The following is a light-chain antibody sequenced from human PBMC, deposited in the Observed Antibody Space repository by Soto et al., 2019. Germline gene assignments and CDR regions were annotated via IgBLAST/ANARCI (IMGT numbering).Light chain of an antibody. CDR2: GAS. CDR3: QQYGSSPKT. Sequence: EIVLTQSPGTLSLSPGERATLSCRASQSVSSSYLAWYQQKPGQAPRLLIYGASSRATGIPDRFSGSGSGTDFTITISRLEPEDFAVYYCQQYGSSPKTFGQGTKLVIK. CDR1: QSVSSSY. V-gene: IGKV3-20*01. J-gene: IGKJ2*01.